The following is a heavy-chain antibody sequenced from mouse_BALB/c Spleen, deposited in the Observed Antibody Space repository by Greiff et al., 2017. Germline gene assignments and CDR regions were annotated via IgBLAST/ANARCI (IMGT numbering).Heavy chain of an antibody. Sequence: QVQLQQSGAELVKPGASVKLSCKASGYTFTSYYMYWVKQRPGQGLEWIGEINPSNGGTNFNEKFKSKATLTVDKSSSTAYMQLSSLTSEDSAVYYCTRWIPYYAMDYWGQGTSVTVSS. J-gene: IGHJ4*01. CDR3: TRWIPYYAMDY. CDR2: INPSNGGT. V-gene: IGHV1S81*02. CDR1: GYTFTSYY.